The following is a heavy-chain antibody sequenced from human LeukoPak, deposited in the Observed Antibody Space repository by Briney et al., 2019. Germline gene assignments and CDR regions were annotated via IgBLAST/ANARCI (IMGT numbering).Heavy chain of an antibody. D-gene: IGHD6-13*01. Sequence: PGGSLSLSCAASGFTFSNAWMSWVRQAPGKGLEWLGRIKSKTDGGTTDYAAPVKGRFTISRDDSKNTLYLQMNSLKTEDTAVYYCAYWSSSSWNYWGQGTLVTVSS. V-gene: IGHV3-15*01. CDR3: AYWSSSSWNY. CDR2: IKSKTDGGTT. CDR1: GFTFSNAW. J-gene: IGHJ4*02.